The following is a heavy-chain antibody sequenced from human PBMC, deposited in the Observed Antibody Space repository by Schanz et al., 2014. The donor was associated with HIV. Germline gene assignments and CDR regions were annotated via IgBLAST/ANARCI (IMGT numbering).Heavy chain of an antibody. V-gene: IGHV3-7*03. J-gene: IGHJ4*02. D-gene: IGHD2-2*01. CDR2: VHPDGIHA. CDR1: GFTYRDYW. CDR3: AKSTWVDN. Sequence: DVQLVESGGGLVQPGGSLRLSCATSGFTYRDYWMTWVRQAPGKGLEWLANVHPDGIHANMVDSVKGRFIISRDNAKNSLHLQMNSLRAEDTALYFCAKSTWVDNCGQGTLVTVSS.